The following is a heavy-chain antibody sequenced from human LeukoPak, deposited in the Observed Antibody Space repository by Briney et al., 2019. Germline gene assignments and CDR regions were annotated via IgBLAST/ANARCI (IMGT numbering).Heavy chain of an antibody. CDR3: ARGSIIAVAGRFDY. CDR2: MNPNSGNT. J-gene: IGHJ4*02. D-gene: IGHD6-19*01. Sequence: ASVKVSCKASGYTFTSYDINWVRQATGQGLEWMGWMNPNSGNTGYAQKFQGRVTITRNTSISTAYMELSSLRSEDTAVYYCARGSIIAVAGRFDYWGRGTLVTVSS. CDR1: GYTFTSYD. V-gene: IGHV1-8*03.